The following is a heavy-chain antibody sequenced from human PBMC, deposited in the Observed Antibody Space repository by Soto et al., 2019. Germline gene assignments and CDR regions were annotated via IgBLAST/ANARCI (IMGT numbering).Heavy chain of an antibody. Sequence: ASVEVSCKASGYTFTSYAMHWVRQAPGQRLEWMGWINAGNGNTKYSQKFQGRVTITRDTSASTAYMELSSLRSEDTAVYYCARGMREYYYDSSGYIYFDYWGQGTLVTVSS. D-gene: IGHD3-22*01. CDR2: INAGNGNT. V-gene: IGHV1-3*01. CDR3: ARGMREYYYDSSGYIYFDY. J-gene: IGHJ4*02. CDR1: GYTFTSYA.